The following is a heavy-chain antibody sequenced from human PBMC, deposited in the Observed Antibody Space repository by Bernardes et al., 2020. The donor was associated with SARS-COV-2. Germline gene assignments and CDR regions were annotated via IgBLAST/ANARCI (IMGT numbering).Heavy chain of an antibody. J-gene: IGHJ4*02. V-gene: IGHV1-18*01. Sequence: ASVKVSCKASGYTCSNFGISWVRQAPGQGLEWMGWISGYNANTNYAQKFQGRVTMTTDTSTSTAYMELRSLRADDTAVYYCARRSMDYWGQGTLVTVSA. CDR3: ARRSMDY. CDR2: ISGYNANT. CDR1: GYTCSNFG.